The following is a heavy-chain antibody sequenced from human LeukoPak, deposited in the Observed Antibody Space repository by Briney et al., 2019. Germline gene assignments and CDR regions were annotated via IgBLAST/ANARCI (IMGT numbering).Heavy chain of an antibody. V-gene: IGHV3-30*04. CDR2: ISYDGSNK. Sequence: GGSLRLSCAASGFTFSSYAMHWVRQAPGKGLEWVAVISYDGSNKYYADSVKGRFTISRDNSKNTLYLQMNSLRAEDTAVYYCARGCGGDCYSIKGFDYWGQGTLVTVSS. D-gene: IGHD2-21*02. J-gene: IGHJ4*02. CDR1: GFTFSSYA. CDR3: ARGCGGDCYSIKGFDY.